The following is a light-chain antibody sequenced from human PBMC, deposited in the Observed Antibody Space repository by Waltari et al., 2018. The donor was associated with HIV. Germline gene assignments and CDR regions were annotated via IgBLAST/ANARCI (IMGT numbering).Light chain of an antibody. CDR1: QSVLYRSNNKNS. CDR3: QQFYDPPLA. J-gene: IGKJ4*02. Sequence: DIVMTQSPDSLAVSLGARATIHCNSSQSVLYRSNNKNSLAWYQQKPGQPPKLLIYWASTRESGVAARFTGSGSGTDVTLTISSLQAEDVAVYYGQQFYDPPLAFGGGTKVEIK. CDR2: WAS. V-gene: IGKV4-1*01.